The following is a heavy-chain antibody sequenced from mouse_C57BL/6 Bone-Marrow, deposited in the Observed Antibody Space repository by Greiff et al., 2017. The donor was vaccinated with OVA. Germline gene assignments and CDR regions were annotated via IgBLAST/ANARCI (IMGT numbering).Heavy chain of an antibody. J-gene: IGHJ4*01. Sequence: VQLQQSGAELVKPGASVKLSCKASGYTFTSYWMQWVKQRPGQGLEWIGEIDPSDSYTNYNQKFKGKATLTVDTSSSTAYMQLSSLTSEDSAVYYCAREGGTRGYAMDYWGQGTSVTVSS. V-gene: IGHV1-50*01. D-gene: IGHD3-3*01. CDR2: IDPSDSYT. CDR3: AREGGTRGYAMDY. CDR1: GYTFTSYW.